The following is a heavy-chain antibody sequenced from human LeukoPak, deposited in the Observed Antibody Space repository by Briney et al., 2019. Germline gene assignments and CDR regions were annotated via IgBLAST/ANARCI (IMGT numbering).Heavy chain of an antibody. CDR3: ARGLGYCSGGSCYPLTIHGSNNWFDP. D-gene: IGHD2-15*01. J-gene: IGHJ5*02. V-gene: IGHV4-61*02. CDR1: GDSISSGDYY. Sequence: SQTLSLTCTVSGDSISSGDYYWSWIRQPAGKGLEWIGRISSSGSTNYNPSLKSRVTISVDTSKNQFSLKLSSVTAADTAVYYCARGLGYCSGGSCYPLTIHGSNNWFDPWGQGTLVTVSS. CDR2: ISSSGST.